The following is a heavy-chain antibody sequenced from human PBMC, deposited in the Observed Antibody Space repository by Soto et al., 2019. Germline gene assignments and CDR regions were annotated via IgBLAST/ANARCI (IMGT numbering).Heavy chain of an antibody. CDR3: ARAPGRTKPIEF. V-gene: IGHV4-34*12. CDR1: GGSFSGYY. J-gene: IGHJ1*01. Sequence: QVQLQQWGAGLLKPSETLSLTCAVYGGSFSGYYWNWIRQPPGKGLEWIGEIIHTGSSNYNPSLQPRXXIXVXMSKNQFSLNLSSVTVADTAVYFCARAPGRTKPIEFWGQGTLVTVSS. D-gene: IGHD2-21*01. CDR2: IIHTGSS.